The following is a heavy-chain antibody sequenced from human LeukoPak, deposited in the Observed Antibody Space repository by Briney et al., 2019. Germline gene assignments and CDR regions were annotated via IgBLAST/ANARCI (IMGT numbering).Heavy chain of an antibody. J-gene: IGHJ4*02. CDR2: FKHDGST. CDR3: ATVDVESDIDY. D-gene: IGHD2-21*02. Sequence: ASETLSLTCTVSGGSMSSDYWCWIRQSPGMGLEWIGYFKHDGSTGYNPSLKSRATISVDRSKNLFSLKVNSVTAADTAVYYCATVDVESDIDYWGQGTLVTVSS. V-gene: IGHV4-59*01. CDR1: GGSMSSDY.